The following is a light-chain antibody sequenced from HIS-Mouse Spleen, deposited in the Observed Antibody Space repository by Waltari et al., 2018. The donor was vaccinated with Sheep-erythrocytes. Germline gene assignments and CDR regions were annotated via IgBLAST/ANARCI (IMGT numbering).Light chain of an antibody. V-gene: IGLV2-11*01. Sequence: QSALTQPRSVSGSPGQSVTISCTGTSSDVVGYHYVSWYQQHPGKAPKLMIYDVSKRPSGVPDRFSGSKSGNTASLTISGLQAEDEADYYCCSYAGSYNHVFGTGTKVTVL. CDR2: DVS. CDR3: CSYAGSYNHV. J-gene: IGLJ1*01. CDR1: SSDVVGYHY.